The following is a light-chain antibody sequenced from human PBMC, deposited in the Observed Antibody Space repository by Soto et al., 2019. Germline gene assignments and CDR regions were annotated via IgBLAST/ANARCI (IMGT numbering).Light chain of an antibody. V-gene: IGLV2-14*01. CDR2: EVS. CDR3: SSYRRSSTVVV. CDR1: SSDVGGYNY. J-gene: IGLJ2*01. Sequence: QSVLTQPASVSGSPGQSITISCTGTSSDVGGYNYVSWYQQHPGKAPKLMIYEVSNRPSGVSNRFSGSKSGNTASLTISGRQAEEEADYYCSSYRRSSTVVVFGGGTKLTVL.